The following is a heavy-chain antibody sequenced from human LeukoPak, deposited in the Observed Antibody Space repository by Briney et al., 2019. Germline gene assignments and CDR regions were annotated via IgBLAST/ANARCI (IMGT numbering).Heavy chain of an antibody. D-gene: IGHD6-13*01. CDR3: ARDPPHYSSSWYYFDS. CDR1: GFTFSSYG. V-gene: IGHV3-33*01. CDR2: IWYDGSNK. Sequence: PGGSLRLSCAASGFTFSSYGMHWVRQAPGKGLEWVAVIWYDGSNKYYADSVKGRFTISRDYSKNTLYLQMNSLRAEDTALYYCARDPPHYSSSWYYFDSWGQGTLVTVSS. J-gene: IGHJ4*02.